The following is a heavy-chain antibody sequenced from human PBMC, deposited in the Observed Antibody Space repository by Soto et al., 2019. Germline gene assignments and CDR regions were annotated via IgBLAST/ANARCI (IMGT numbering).Heavy chain of an antibody. D-gene: IGHD3-22*01. J-gene: IGHJ4*02. V-gene: IGHV4-34*01. CDR3: AREYYYDSSGYYRYFDY. CDR2: INYSGST. CDR1: YESFSGYY. Sequence: SETLSLTCAVYYESFSGYYWSWIRQPPGKGLEWIGEINYSGSTNYNPSLKSRVTISLDTSKNQLSLKLSSVTAADTAVYYCAREYYYDSSGYYRYFDYWGPGTLVTVSS.